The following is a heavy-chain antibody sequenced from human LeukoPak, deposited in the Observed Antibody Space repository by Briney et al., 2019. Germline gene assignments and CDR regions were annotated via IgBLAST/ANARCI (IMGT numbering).Heavy chain of an antibody. Sequence: LRLSCAASGFTFDDYAMHWGRQAPGKGLEGVSGISWNSGSIGYADSVKGLFTISRDNAKNSLYLQVDSLRAEDMALYYCAKDPAYNWNGGAFDIWGQGTMVTVAS. CDR1: GFTFDDYA. D-gene: IGHD1-1*01. J-gene: IGHJ3*02. CDR3: AKDPAYNWNGGAFDI. CDR2: ISWNSGSI. V-gene: IGHV3-9*03.